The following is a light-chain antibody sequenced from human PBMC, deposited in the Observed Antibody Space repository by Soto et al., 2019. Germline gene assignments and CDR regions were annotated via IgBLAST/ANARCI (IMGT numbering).Light chain of an antibody. CDR3: ASHTSNNTLV. V-gene: IGLV2-14*01. Sequence: QSALTQPASVSGSHGQSITVSCTGSNSDIGGYNYVSWYQQHPGKAPKLIIYDVRNRPSRVSSRFSGSRSGNTASLTISGLKAEDEADYYCASHTSNNTLVFGTGTKLTVL. CDR1: NSDIGGYNY. J-gene: IGLJ1*01. CDR2: DVR.